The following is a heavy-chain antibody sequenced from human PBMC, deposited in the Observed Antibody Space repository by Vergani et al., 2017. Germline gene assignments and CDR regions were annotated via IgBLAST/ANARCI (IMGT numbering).Heavy chain of an antibody. Sequence: QVQLVESGGGVVQPGRSLRLSCAASGFTFNQYGMHWVRQAPGKGLEWVAVTWYDGNNKQYADSVKGRFTISRDNSKSTMYLQMNSLRAEDTAVYYCAKVVVVVPAGRQGYYGMDVWGEGTTVTVSS. V-gene: IGHV3-33*06. CDR2: TWYDGNNK. CDR3: AKVVVVVPAGRQGYYGMDV. J-gene: IGHJ6*04. CDR1: GFTFNQYG. D-gene: IGHD2-2*01.